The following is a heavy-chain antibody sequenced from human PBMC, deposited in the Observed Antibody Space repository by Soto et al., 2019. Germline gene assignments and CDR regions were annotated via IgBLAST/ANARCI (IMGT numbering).Heavy chain of an antibody. Sequence: EVQLVESGGGLVQPGGSLRLSCAASGFTFSSYAMHWVRQAPGKGLEYVSAISSNGGSTYYANSVKGRFTISRDNSKNTMCVQMGSVSAEEMAVYYCARGKGIGSYPESASDLRGPGTMVTLS. CDR1: GFTFSSYA. J-gene: IGHJ3*01. CDR2: ISSNGGST. CDR3: ARGKGIGSYPESASDL. D-gene: IGHD1-26*01. V-gene: IGHV3-64*01.